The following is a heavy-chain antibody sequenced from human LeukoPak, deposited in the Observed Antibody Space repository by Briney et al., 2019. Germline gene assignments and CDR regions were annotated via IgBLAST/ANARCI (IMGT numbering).Heavy chain of an antibody. CDR1: GFTFNSYA. CDR2: ISGRGSST. J-gene: IGHJ6*02. D-gene: IGHD3-10*01. Sequence: GGSLRLSCAAPGFTFNSYAMNWVRQAPGKGLEWVSAISGRGSSTYYADSVKGRFTISRDNSKNTLYLQMNSLRAEDTAVYYCARANPPVMPMVRYGMDVWGQGTTVTVSS. V-gene: IGHV3-23*01. CDR3: ARANPPVMPMVRYGMDV.